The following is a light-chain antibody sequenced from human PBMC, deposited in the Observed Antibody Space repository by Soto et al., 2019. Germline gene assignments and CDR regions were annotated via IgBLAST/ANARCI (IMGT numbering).Light chain of an antibody. CDR3: QQYYNWPPHT. V-gene: IGKV3-15*01. J-gene: IGKJ2*01. Sequence: EIVMTQSPATLSVSPGERATLSCRASQSVSSNLAWYQQKPGQAPRLLIYGASTRATGIPARFSGSGSGTEFTLNISSLQSEDFAVYYCQQYYNWPPHTFGQGTKLEIK. CDR1: QSVSSN. CDR2: GAS.